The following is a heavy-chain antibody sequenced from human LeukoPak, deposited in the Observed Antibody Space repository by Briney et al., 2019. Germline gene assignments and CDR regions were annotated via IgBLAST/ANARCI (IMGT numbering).Heavy chain of an antibody. D-gene: IGHD1-14*01. CDR2: ISGYSGNT. Sequence: ASVKVSCKASGYTFTSYGISWVRQAPGQGLEWMGWISGYSGNTKYAQNLQGRVTITIDTSTSTAYMEVRSLRSDDTAVYFCAGTEEDGFDYWGQGTLVTVSS. J-gene: IGHJ4*02. CDR3: AGTEEDGFDY. V-gene: IGHV1-18*01. CDR1: GYTFTSYG.